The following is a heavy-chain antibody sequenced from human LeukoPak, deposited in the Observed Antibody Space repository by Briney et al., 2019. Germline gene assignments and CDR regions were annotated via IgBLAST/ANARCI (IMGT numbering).Heavy chain of an antibody. D-gene: IGHD4-17*01. CDR2: IYPDDSDT. CDR3: ARRNYGDYADY. Sequence: GESLKISCRVSGYAFASYWIGWVRQVPGKGLEWMGIIYPDDSDTKYSPSFQGQVAFSADKSISTAYLQWSSLKASDTAMYYCARRNYGDYADYWGQGTLVTVSS. V-gene: IGHV5-51*01. CDR1: GYAFASYW. J-gene: IGHJ4*02.